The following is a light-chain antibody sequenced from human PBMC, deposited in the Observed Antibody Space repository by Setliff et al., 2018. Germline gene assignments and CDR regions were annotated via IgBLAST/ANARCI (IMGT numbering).Light chain of an antibody. Sequence: QAVVTQEPSLTVSPGGTVTLTCSSSTGAVTSGFYPNWFQQKPGQAPKSLIYDTYNKYSWTPARFSGSLLGGKAVLTLSGVQPEDEADYYCLLYFSGTDVFGTGTKGTV. CDR2: DTY. V-gene: IGLV7-43*01. J-gene: IGLJ1*01. CDR1: TGAVTSGFY. CDR3: LLYFSGTDV.